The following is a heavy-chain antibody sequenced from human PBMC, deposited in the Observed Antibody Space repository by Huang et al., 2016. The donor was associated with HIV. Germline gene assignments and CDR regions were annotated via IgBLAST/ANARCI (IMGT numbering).Heavy chain of an antibody. Sequence: EVQLMESGGGLAKPGGSLRLACAASGFTFSNAWLNWVRQAPGKGREWVGLIKRKPDGETADYAAPVKGRFTISRDDSKNTLYLLMNSLKTEDTAVYYCATARGYNYGAHYSYYYMDVWGNGATVTVSS. D-gene: IGHD5-18*01. CDR2: IKRKPDGETA. CDR3: ATARGYNYGAHYSYYYMDV. J-gene: IGHJ6*03. V-gene: IGHV3-15*01. CDR1: GFTFSNAW.